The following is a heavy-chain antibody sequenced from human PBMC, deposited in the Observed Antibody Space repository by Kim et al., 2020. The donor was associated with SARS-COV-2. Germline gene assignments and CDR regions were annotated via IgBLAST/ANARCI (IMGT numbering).Heavy chain of an antibody. CDR1: GGTFSSYA. J-gene: IGHJ6*02. CDR2: IIPIFGTA. CDR3: AIRITMVRGVRYYYGMDV. D-gene: IGHD3-10*01. V-gene: IGHV1-69*13. Sequence: SVKVSCKASGGTFSSYAISWVRQAPGQGLEWMGGIIPIFGTANYAQKFQGRVTITADESTSTAYMELSSLRSEDTAVYYCAIRITMVRGVRYYYGMDVWGQGTTVTVSS.